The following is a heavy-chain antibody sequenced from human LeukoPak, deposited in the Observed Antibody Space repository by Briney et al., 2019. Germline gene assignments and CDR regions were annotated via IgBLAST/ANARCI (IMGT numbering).Heavy chain of an antibody. D-gene: IGHD2-15*01. J-gene: IGHJ4*02. CDR3: ARDRGGFFDN. CDR2: IYYRGTT. V-gene: IGHV4-39*02. Sequence: SETLSLTCTVSGVSISNSSYYWGWLRQPPGKGLEWIGSIYYRGTTYYNPSLKSRVTMSVDTSKNQFSLRLDSVTAADTAVYYCARDRGGFFDNWGQGTLVTVSS. CDR1: GVSISNSSYY.